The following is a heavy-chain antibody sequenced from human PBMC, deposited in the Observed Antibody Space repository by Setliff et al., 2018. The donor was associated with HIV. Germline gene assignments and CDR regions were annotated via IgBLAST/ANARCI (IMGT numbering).Heavy chain of an antibody. Sequence: GGSLRLSCAPSGFTFGSYAMSWVRQAPGKGLEWVSVISGSGDSTFYADSLKGRFTISRDNSKNTLYLQMNSLRAEDTAVYYCARETRPGLTRSGFDYWGQGTLVTVSS. V-gene: IGHV3-23*01. D-gene: IGHD1-1*01. CDR3: ARETRPGLTRSGFDY. CDR1: GFTFGSYA. J-gene: IGHJ4*02. CDR2: ISGSGDST.